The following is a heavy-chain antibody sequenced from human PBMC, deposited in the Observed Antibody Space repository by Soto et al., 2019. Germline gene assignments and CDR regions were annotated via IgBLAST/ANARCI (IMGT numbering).Heavy chain of an antibody. D-gene: IGHD6-6*01. Sequence: GGSLRLSCAASGFTFDDYAMHWVRQAPGKGLEWVSGISWNSGSIGCADSVKGRFTISRDNAKNSLYLQMNSLRAEDTALYYCAKDIGDSGSSSFDYWGQGTLVTVSS. CDR3: AKDIGDSGSSSFDY. J-gene: IGHJ4*02. CDR1: GFTFDDYA. V-gene: IGHV3-9*01. CDR2: ISWNSGSI.